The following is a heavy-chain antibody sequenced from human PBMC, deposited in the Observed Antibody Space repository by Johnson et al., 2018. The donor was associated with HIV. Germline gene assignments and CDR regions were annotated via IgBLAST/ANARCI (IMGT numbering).Heavy chain of an antibody. CDR3: TGRDLLRAFDI. J-gene: IGHJ3*02. V-gene: IGHV3-66*01. CDR1: GFTVSSNY. Sequence: VQLVESGGGLVQPGGSLRLSCAASGFTVSSNYMSWVRQAPGKGLEWVSVIYSGGSTGYADSVKGRFTISRDNAKNSLYLQMNSLRAEDAAVYYCTGRDLLRAFDIWGQGTMVTVSS. CDR2: IYSGGST. D-gene: IGHD2-15*01.